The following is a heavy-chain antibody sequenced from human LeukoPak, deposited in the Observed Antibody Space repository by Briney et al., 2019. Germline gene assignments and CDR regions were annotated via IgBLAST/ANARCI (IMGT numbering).Heavy chain of an antibody. CDR3: ARIRGGPIDY. CDR1: GFTLSTYA. Sequence: GGSLRLSCAASGFTLSTYAMHWVRQAPGKGLEWVAVISYDGTDTYYADSVKGRFTISRDTSKNSLYLQMNSLRAEDTAVFYCARIRGGPIDYWGQGTLVTVSS. V-gene: IGHV3-30-3*01. J-gene: IGHJ4*02. CDR2: ISYDGTDT. D-gene: IGHD3-16*01.